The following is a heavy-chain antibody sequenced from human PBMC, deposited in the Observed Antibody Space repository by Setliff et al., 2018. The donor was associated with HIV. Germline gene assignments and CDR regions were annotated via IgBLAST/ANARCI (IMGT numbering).Heavy chain of an antibody. CDR2: INPNSGGT. D-gene: IGHD2-8*01. CDR1: GYTFTGYY. Sequence: ASVKVSCKASGYTFTGYYMHWVRQAPGQGLEWMGWINPNSGGTNYAQKFQGRVTMTGDTSISTAYMELSRLRSDDTAAYYCARDSGSYCTNGVCPPGYYMDVWGKGTTVTVSS. CDR3: ARDSGSYCTNGVCPPGYYMDV. J-gene: IGHJ6*03. V-gene: IGHV1-2*02.